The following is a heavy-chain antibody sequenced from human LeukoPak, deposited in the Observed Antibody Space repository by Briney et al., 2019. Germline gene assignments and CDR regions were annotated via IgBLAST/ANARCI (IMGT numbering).Heavy chain of an antibody. CDR3: AREGDFVVVTAHSSWYFDL. CDR1: GFTVSSNY. D-gene: IGHD2-21*02. CDR2: IYSGGST. J-gene: IGHJ2*01. Sequence: GGSLRLSCAASGFTVSSNYMSWVRQAPGKGLEWVSVIYSGGSTYYADSVKGRFTISRDNSKNTLYLQMNSLRAEDTAVYYCAREGDFVVVTAHSSWYFDLWGRGTLVTVSS. V-gene: IGHV3-66*01.